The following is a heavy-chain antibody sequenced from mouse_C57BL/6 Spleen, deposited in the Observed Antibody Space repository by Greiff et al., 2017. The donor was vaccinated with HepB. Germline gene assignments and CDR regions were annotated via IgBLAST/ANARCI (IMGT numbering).Heavy chain of an antibody. V-gene: IGHV5-16*01. CDR1: GFTFSDYY. J-gene: IGHJ4*01. CDR2: INYDGSST. D-gene: IGHD2-12*01. Sequence: EVKVVESEGGLVQPGSSMKLSCTASGFTFSDYYMAWVRQVPEKGLEWVANINYDGSSTYYLDSLKSRFIISRDNAKNILYLQMSSLKSEDTATYDCARDAHDGAMDYWGQGTSVTVSS. CDR3: ARDAHDGAMDY.